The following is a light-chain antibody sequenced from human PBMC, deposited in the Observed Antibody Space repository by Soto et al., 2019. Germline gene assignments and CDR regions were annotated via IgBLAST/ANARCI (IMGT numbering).Light chain of an antibody. CDR2: DAS. V-gene: IGKV1-5*01. Sequence: DIQMTQSPSTLSASIGDRVTITCRASRSISDWLAWYQQKPGKAPELLIFDASSLKSGVPSSFSGSGSGTEFTLTISRLQPDDVTTYHCLQYSSHSWTFGQGIKVDIK. CDR1: RSISDW. J-gene: IGKJ1*01. CDR3: LQYSSHSWT.